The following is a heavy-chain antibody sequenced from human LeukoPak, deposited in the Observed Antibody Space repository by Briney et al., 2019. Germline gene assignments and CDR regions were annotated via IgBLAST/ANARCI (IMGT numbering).Heavy chain of an antibody. CDR1: GGSISSGGYY. CDR3: AREFARSNAFDI. CDR2: IYHSGST. V-gene: IGHV4-30-2*01. J-gene: IGHJ3*02. Sequence: SETLSLTCTVSGGSISSGGYYWSWIRQPPGKGLEWIGYIYHSGSTYYNPSLKSRVTISVDRSKNQFSLKLSSVTAADTAVYYCAREFARSNAFDIWGQGTMVTVSS.